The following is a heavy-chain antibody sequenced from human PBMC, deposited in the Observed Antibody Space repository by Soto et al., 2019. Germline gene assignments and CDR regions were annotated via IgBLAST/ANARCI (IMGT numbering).Heavy chain of an antibody. CDR1: GGSISSGGYS. D-gene: IGHD1-1*01. J-gene: IGHJ4*02. CDR2: VYHSGST. Sequence: PSETLSLTYAVSGGSISSGGYSWSWIRQPPGKGLEWIGYVYHSGSTYYNPSLKSRVTISVDRSKNQFSLKLSSVTAADTAVYYCARGNPVPLDYWGQGTLVTVSS. CDR3: ARGNPVPLDY. V-gene: IGHV4-30-2*01.